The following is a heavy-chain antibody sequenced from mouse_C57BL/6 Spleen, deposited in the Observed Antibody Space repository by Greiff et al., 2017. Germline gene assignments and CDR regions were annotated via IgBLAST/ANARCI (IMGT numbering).Heavy chain of an antibody. CDR1: GFTFSDYG. CDR3: ARDGNYWYFDV. D-gene: IGHD2-1*01. J-gene: IGHJ1*03. CDR2: ISSGSSTI. Sequence: EVMLVESGGGLVKPGGSLKLSCAASGFTFSDYGMHWVRQAPEKGLEWVAYISSGSSTIYYADTVKGRFTISRDNAKNTLFLQMTSLRSEDMAMYYCARDGNYWYFDVWGTGTTVTVSS. V-gene: IGHV5-17*01.